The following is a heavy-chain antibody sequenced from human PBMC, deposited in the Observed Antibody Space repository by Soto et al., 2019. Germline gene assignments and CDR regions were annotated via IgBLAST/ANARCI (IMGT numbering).Heavy chain of an antibody. D-gene: IGHD3-3*01. V-gene: IGHV4-39*01. J-gene: IGHJ6*02. Sequence: TLSLTCTVSGGSISSSSYYWGWIRQPPGKGLEWIGSIYYSGSTYYNPSLKSRVTISVDTSKNQFSLKLSSVTAADTAVYYCARQAGENFWSGYYYYYYGMDVWGQGT. CDR2: IYYSGST. CDR1: GGSISSSSYY. CDR3: ARQAGENFWSGYYYYYYGMDV.